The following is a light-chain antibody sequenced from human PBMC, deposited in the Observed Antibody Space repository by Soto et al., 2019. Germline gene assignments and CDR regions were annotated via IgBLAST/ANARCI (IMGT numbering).Light chain of an antibody. CDR1: QSVGSIY. V-gene: IGKV3-20*01. Sequence: EIVLTQSPGTLSLSPGERATLSCRASQSVGSIYLAWYQQKPGQAPRLLISGASSRATGIPDRFSGSGSGTDFTLTISRLEPEDFAVYYCQQYGSSPWTFGQGTKVEIK. J-gene: IGKJ1*01. CDR2: GAS. CDR3: QQYGSSPWT.